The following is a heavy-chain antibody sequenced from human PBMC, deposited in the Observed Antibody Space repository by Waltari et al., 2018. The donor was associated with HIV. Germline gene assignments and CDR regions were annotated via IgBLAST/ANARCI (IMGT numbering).Heavy chain of an antibody. CDR2: IWYDGSNK. J-gene: IGHJ6*02. CDR1: GLHFSREG. D-gene: IGHD3-10*01. V-gene: IGHV3-33*01. CDR3: ARRGVLTYHYTMDV. Sequence: QVQVVVSGGGVAKPGVYTSVFGAASGLHFSREGLHWVAQAPGKGVEWVAVIWYDGSNKYYAGSVKGRFSISRDNSKNTLYLQMNSLRAEDTAVYFCARRGVLTYHYTMDVWGQGTTVTVSS.